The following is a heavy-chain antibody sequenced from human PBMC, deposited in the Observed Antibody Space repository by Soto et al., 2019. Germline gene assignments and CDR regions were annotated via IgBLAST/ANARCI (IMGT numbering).Heavy chain of an antibody. CDR2: IYYSGST. CDR1: GGSMSSSRYY. CDR3: ARDGIAAAGLYNWFDP. Sequence: ETLSLTCTVSGGSMSSSRYYWGWHRQPPGKGLEWIGSIYYSGSTYYNPSLKSRVTISVDTSKNQFSLKLSSVTAADTAVYYCARDGIAAAGLYNWFDPWGQGTLVTVSS. D-gene: IGHD6-13*01. J-gene: IGHJ5*02. V-gene: IGHV4-39*02.